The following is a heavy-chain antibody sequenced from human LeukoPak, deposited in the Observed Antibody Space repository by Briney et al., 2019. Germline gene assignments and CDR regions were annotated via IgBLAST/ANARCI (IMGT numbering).Heavy chain of an antibody. CDR2: ISPNRGGT. Sequence: GASVKVSCKASGYTFKDYYMHWVRQAPGQGLEWTGWISPNRGGTIYARTFQGRVTMTRDMSITTFYLELSGLRSDDTAVYYCARRGDTGEDLDHWGQGTLVTVSP. CDR1: GYTFKDYY. J-gene: IGHJ4*02. CDR3: ARRGDTGEDLDH. D-gene: IGHD5-18*01. V-gene: IGHV1-2*02.